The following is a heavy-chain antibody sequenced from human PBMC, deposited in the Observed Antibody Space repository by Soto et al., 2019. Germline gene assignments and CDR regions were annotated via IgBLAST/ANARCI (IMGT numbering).Heavy chain of an antibody. CDR1: GGSFSGYY. V-gene: IGHV4-34*01. CDR2: INHSGST. D-gene: IGHD3-3*01. J-gene: IGHJ6*02. Sequence: SETLSLTCAVYGGSFSGYYWSWIRQPPGKGLEWIGEINHSGSTNYNPSLKSRVTISVDTSKNQFSLKLSSVTAADTAVYYCAGRGLTIFGVTYSYYYYGMDVWGQGTTVTVSS. CDR3: AGRGLTIFGVTYSYYYYGMDV.